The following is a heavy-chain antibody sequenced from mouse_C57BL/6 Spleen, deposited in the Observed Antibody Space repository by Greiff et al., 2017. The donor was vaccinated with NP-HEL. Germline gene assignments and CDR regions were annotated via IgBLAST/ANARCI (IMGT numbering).Heavy chain of an antibody. D-gene: IGHD1-1*01. Sequence: EVQLQESGGGLVKPGGSLKLSCAASGFTFSDYGMHWVRQAPEKGLEWVAYISSGSSTIYYADTVKGRFTISRDNAKNTLFLQMTSLRSEDTAMYYCARGGNYYGSSSERYFDVWGTGTTVTVSS. V-gene: IGHV5-17*01. CDR3: ARGGNYYGSSSERYFDV. CDR1: GFTFSDYG. J-gene: IGHJ1*03. CDR2: ISSGSSTI.